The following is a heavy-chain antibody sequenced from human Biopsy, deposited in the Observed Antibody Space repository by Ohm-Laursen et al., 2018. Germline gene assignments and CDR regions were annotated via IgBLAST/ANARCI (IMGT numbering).Heavy chain of an antibody. CDR1: GGDINNYY. V-gene: IGHV4-4*07. J-gene: IGHJ3*01. D-gene: IGHD3-22*01. CDR2: IYPGGST. CDR3: ASVVLGPTNDAFDL. Sequence: PGTLSLTCNVSGGDINNYYWSWIRQPAGKGLEWIGRIYPGGSTNCNPSLKSRVTMSVDTSKKQLSLRLRSVTAADTAMYYCASVVLGPTNDAFDLWGQGTMVVVSS.